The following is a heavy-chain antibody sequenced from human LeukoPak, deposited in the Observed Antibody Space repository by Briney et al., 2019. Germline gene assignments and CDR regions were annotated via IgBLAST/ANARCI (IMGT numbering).Heavy chain of an antibody. CDR3: ARVAYSGYDFGFHY. Sequence: PGGSLRLSCAASGFTFSSYSMNWVRQAPGKGLEWVSSISSSSSYIYYADSVKGRFTISRDNATNSLYLQMNSLRAEDTAVYYCARVAYSGYDFGFHYGGQGTLVTVSS. D-gene: IGHD5-12*01. CDR1: GFTFSSYS. V-gene: IGHV3-21*01. CDR2: ISSSSSYI. J-gene: IGHJ4*02.